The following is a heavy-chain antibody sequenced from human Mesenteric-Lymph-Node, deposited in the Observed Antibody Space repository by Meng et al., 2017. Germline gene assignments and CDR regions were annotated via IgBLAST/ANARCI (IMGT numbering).Heavy chain of an antibody. J-gene: IGHJ4*02. CDR2: ISGSGGST. CDR3: AKVGSYGLPPSY. V-gene: IGHV3-23*01. Sequence: GESLKISCAASGFTFSSYAMSWVRQAPGKGLEWVSAISGSGGSTYYADSVKGRFTISRDNSKNTLYLQMNSLRAEDTAVYYCAKVGSYGLPPSYWGQGTLVTVSS. CDR1: GFTFSSYA. D-gene: IGHD2-15*01.